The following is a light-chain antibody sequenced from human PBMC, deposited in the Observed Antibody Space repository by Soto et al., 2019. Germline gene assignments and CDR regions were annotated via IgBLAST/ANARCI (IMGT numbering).Light chain of an antibody. CDR1: QSVSSTV. CDR2: GAS. Sequence: IVLTQSPGTLSLSPGERATLSCRASQSVSSTVLVWYQQKPGQAPRLIIYGASVRATGIPDRFSGSGSGTDFTLTISRLEPEDFAVYYCQQYGRSPLTFGQGTRLEIK. J-gene: IGKJ5*01. CDR3: QQYGRSPLT. V-gene: IGKV3-20*01.